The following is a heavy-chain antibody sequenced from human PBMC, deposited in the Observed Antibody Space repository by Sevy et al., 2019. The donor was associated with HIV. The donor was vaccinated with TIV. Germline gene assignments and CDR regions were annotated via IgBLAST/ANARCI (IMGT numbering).Heavy chain of an antibody. V-gene: IGHV3-7*01. CDR1: GFTFSSYW. D-gene: IGHD2-2*01. J-gene: IGHJ4*02. Sequence: GGSLRLSCAASGFTFSSYWMSWVRQAPGKGLEWMANIKQEGSEKYYVDSVKGRFTISRDNAKNSLYLQMNSLRAEDTAVYYSARGGGDCSRTSCYSFDYWGQGTLVAVSS. CDR3: ARGGGDCSRTSCYSFDY. CDR2: IKQEGSEK.